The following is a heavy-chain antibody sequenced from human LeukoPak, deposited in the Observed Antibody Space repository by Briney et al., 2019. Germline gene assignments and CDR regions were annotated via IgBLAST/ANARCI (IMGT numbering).Heavy chain of an antibody. CDR3: ARHSSGSYYSY. V-gene: IGHV3-7*01. CDR2: IKQAGSDK. D-gene: IGHD3-10*01. CDR1: GFTFSSSW. J-gene: IGHJ4*02. Sequence: GGSLRLFCASSGFTFSSSWMSGVRQAPGKGLEGVAHIKQAGSDKYNVDSVKGRFTISRDNAKNSLYLQLTSLSVEDTAMYYCARHSSGSYYSYWGQGTLVTVSS.